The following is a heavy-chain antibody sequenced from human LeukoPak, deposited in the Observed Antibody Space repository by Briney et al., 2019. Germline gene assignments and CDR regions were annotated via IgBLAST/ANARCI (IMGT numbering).Heavy chain of an antibody. D-gene: IGHD3-10*01. J-gene: IGHJ4*02. CDR1: GFTFSSYA. V-gene: IGHV3-23*01. Sequence: GGSLRLSCAASGFTFSSYAMSWVRQAPGKGLEWVSAISGSGGSTYYADSVKGRFTISRDNSKNTLYLQMNSLRAEDTAVYYCAKDGGQYYYGSGSYPNYYFDYWGQGTLVTVSS. CDR3: AKDGGQYYYGSGSYPNYYFDY. CDR2: ISGSGGST.